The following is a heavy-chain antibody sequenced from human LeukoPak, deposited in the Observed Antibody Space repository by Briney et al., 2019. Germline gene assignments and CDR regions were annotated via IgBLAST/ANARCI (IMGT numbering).Heavy chain of an antibody. Sequence: GGSLRLSCAASGFTFSSYGMHWVRQAPGKGLEWVAFIRYDGSNKFYAGSVKGRFTISRDDSKNTLYLQMNSLRAEDTAVYYCAKHGVGDYYYYYYMDVWGKGTTVTISS. CDR1: GFTFSSYG. CDR3: AKHGVGDYYYYYYMDV. D-gene: IGHD3-10*01. V-gene: IGHV3-30*02. CDR2: IRYDGSNK. J-gene: IGHJ6*03.